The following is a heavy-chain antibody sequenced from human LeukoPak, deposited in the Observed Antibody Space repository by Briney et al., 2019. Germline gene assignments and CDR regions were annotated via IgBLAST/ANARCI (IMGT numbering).Heavy chain of an antibody. D-gene: IGHD3-10*01. CDR1: GFTFSSYA. CDR2: ISGSGGST. Sequence: GGSLRLSCAASGFTFSSYAMSWVRQAPGKGLEWVSAISGSGGSTYYADSVKGRFTISRDNSKNTLYLQMNSLRAEDTAVYYCAKAMGGWFDRPSGDYWGQGTLVTVSS. J-gene: IGHJ4*02. V-gene: IGHV3-23*01. CDR3: AKAMGGWFDRPSGDY.